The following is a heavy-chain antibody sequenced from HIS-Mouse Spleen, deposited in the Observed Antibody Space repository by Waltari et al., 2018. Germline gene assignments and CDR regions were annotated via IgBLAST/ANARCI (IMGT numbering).Heavy chain of an antibody. CDR2: IDWDDDK. CDR1: GFSLSTSGMC. Sequence: QVTLRESGPALVKPTQTLTLTCTFSGFSLSTSGMCVSWIRQPPGKALEWLARIDWDDDKYYSTSLKTRVTISKDTSKNPVVLTMTNMDPVETATYYCARIAEGYSSGWYAFDYWGQGTLVTVSS. CDR3: ARIAEGYSSGWYAFDY. V-gene: IGHV2-70*15. D-gene: IGHD6-19*01. J-gene: IGHJ4*02.